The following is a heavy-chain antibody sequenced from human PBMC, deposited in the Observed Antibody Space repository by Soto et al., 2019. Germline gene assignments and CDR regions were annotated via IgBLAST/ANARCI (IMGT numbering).Heavy chain of an antibody. D-gene: IGHD3-22*01. Sequence: GESLKISCQGSGYIFTKHWIAWVRQKPGKGLEWIGIIDPVDSDDRYSPSFEGQVTISVDKSNNTAFLRWDKLKTSDTATYFCARRALHPSGHYYPYNWFDSWGQGTQVTVSS. V-gene: IGHV5-51*01. CDR1: GYIFTKHW. J-gene: IGHJ5*01. CDR3: ARRALHPSGHYYPYNWFDS. CDR2: IDPVDSDD.